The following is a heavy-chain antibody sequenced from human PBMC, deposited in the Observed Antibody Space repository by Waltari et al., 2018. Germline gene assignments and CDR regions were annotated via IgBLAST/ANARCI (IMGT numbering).Heavy chain of an antibody. CDR3: AKTKGSSSFDY. D-gene: IGHD2-15*01. CDR2: IGASGIST. J-gene: IGHJ4*02. V-gene: IGHV3-23*04. CDR1: GFTFSRYA. Sequence: EVQLVESGGALVQPGGSLRLSCAASGFTFSRYAMKWVRQAPGKGLEWVSAIGASGISTSYADSVKGRFTISRDNSENTLYLQMNSLRAEDTAVYYCAKTKGSSSFDYWGQGTLVTVSS.